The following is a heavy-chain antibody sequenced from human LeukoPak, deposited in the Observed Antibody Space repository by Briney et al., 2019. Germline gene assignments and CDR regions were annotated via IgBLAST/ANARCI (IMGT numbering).Heavy chain of an antibody. D-gene: IGHD4-17*01. Sequence: PSQTLSLTCTVSGGSISSGSYYWSWIRQPAGKGLEWIGRMYTSGSTNYNPSLKSRVTISVDTSKNQFSLKLSSVTAADTAVYYCARTDYGDRLYYFDYWGQGTLVTVSS. CDR2: MYTSGST. V-gene: IGHV4-61*02. CDR1: GGSISSGSYY. CDR3: ARTDYGDRLYYFDY. J-gene: IGHJ4*02.